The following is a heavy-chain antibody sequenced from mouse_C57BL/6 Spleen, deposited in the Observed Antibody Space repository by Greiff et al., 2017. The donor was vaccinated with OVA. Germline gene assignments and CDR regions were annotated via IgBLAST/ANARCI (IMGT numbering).Heavy chain of an antibody. Sequence: VQLQQSGPELVKPGASVKMSCKASGYTFTDYNMHWVKQSHGKSLEWIGYINPNNGGTSYNQKFKGKATLTVNKSSSTAYMELRSLTSEDSAVYYCARSGIYYYGSSPLYYAMDYWGQGTSVTVSS. V-gene: IGHV1-22*01. D-gene: IGHD1-1*01. J-gene: IGHJ4*01. CDR2: INPNNGGT. CDR3: ARSGIYYYGSSPLYYAMDY. CDR1: GYTFTDYN.